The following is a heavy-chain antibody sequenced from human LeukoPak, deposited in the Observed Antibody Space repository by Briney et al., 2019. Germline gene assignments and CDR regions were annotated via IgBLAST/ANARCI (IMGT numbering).Heavy chain of an antibody. CDR2: IYYSGST. Sequence: SETRSLTCTVSGGSISSGGYYWSWIRQHPGKGLEWIGYIYYSGSTYYNPSLKSRVTISVDTSKNQFSLKLSSVTAADTAVYYCARVAVAGPYYYYGMDVWGQGTTVTVSS. CDR1: GGSISSGGYY. CDR3: ARVAVAGPYYYYGMDV. V-gene: IGHV4-31*03. J-gene: IGHJ6*02. D-gene: IGHD6-19*01.